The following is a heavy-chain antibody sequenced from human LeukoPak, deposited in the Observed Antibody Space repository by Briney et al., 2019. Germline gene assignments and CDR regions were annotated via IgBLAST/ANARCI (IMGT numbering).Heavy chain of an antibody. CDR1: GGTFSSYA. CDR3: ARGDSSGYSLAY. Sequence: GASVKVSCKASGGTFSSYAISWVRQAPGRGLEWMGGIIPIFGTANYAQKFQGRVTITADESTSTAYMELSSLRSEDTAVYYCARGDSSGYSLAYWGQGTLVTVSS. D-gene: IGHD3-22*01. CDR2: IIPIFGTA. J-gene: IGHJ4*02. V-gene: IGHV1-69*13.